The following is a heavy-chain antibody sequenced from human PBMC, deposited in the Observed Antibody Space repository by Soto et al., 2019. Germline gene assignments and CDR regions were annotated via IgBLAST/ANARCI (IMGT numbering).Heavy chain of an antibody. V-gene: IGHV1-18*01. Sequence: ASVKVSCKASGYTFTSYGISWVRQAPGQGLEWMGWISAYNGNTNYAQKLQGRVTMTTDTSTGTAYMELRSLRSDDTAVYYCARAGRYHMGHYYYYYGMDVWGQGTTVTVSS. CDR2: ISAYNGNT. CDR3: ARAGRYHMGHYYYYYGMDV. D-gene: IGHD2-2*01. J-gene: IGHJ6*02. CDR1: GYTFTSYG.